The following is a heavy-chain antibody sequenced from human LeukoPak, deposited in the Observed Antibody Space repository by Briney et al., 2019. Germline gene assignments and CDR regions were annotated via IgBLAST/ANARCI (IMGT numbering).Heavy chain of an antibody. CDR3: ARARGGYDFDY. J-gene: IGHJ4*02. CDR2: IKQDGSEK. V-gene: IGHV3-7*03. D-gene: IGHD5-12*01. CDR1: RFTFSSYW. Sequence: SGGSLRLSCAASRFTFSSYWMSWVRQAPGKGLEWVANIKQDGSEKYYVDSVKGRFTISRDNAKNSLYLQLSSLRAEDTAVYYCARARGGYDFDYWGQGTLVTVSS.